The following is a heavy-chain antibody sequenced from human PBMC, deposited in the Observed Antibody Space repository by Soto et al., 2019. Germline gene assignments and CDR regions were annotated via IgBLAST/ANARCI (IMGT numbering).Heavy chain of an antibody. CDR1: GGSISSGGYY. CDR3: ARASSWNYYGMDV. CDR2: IYYSGST. Sequence: PSETLSLTCTVSGGSISSGGYYWSWIRQHPGKGLEWIGYIYYSGSTYYNPSFKSRVTISVDTSKNQFSLKLSSVTAADTAVYYCARASSWNYYGMDVWGQGTTVTVSS. V-gene: IGHV4-31*03. D-gene: IGHD6-13*01. J-gene: IGHJ6*02.